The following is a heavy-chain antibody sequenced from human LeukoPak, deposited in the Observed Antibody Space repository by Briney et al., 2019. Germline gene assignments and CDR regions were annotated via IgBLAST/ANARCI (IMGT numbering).Heavy chain of an antibody. Sequence: GGSLRLSCAASGFTFNSYGIHWVRQAPGKGLEWVAFIWYDGSNKYYADSVKGRFTISRDNSKTTLYLQMNSLRAEDTAVYYCARTIAQYSNSWLYFYYGLDVWGQGTTVTVSS. CDR1: GFTFNSYG. D-gene: IGHD6-13*01. CDR3: ARTIAQYSNSWLYFYYGLDV. V-gene: IGHV3-33*01. CDR2: IWYDGSNK. J-gene: IGHJ6*02.